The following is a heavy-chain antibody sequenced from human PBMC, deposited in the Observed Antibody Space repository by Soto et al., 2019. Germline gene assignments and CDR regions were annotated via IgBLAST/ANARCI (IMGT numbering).Heavy chain of an antibody. CDR1: GFTFNIYG. CDR3: ALGTPYYYYGMDV. J-gene: IGHJ6*02. V-gene: IGHV3-30*03. Sequence: GGSLRLSCAASGFTFNIYGMHWVRQAPDKGLEWVALISYDGSNQYYADSVKGRFTISRDNSKNTLFLQMNSLRAEDTAVYYCALGTPYYYYGMDVWGQGTTVTVSS. D-gene: IGHD7-27*01. CDR2: ISYDGSNQ.